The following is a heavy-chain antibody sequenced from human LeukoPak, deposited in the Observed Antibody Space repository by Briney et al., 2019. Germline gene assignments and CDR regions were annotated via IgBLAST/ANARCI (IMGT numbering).Heavy chain of an antibody. CDR1: GFTFGDYA. CDR3: AKGRYCSSTSCSEPYYYYYMDV. J-gene: IGHJ6*03. Sequence: PGGSLRLSCTASGFTFGDYAMRWFRQAPGKGLEWVAFIRYDGSNKYYADSVKGRFTISRDNSKNTLYLQMNSLRAEDTAVYYCAKGRYCSSTSCSEPYYYYYMDVWGKGTTVTVSS. CDR2: IRYDGSNK. D-gene: IGHD2-2*01. V-gene: IGHV3-30*02.